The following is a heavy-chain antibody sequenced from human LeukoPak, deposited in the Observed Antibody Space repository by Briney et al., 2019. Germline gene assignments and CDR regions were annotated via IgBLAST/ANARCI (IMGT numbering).Heavy chain of an antibody. D-gene: IGHD3-3*01. CDR3: ARVAYDFLSGYYWTIKPDYYYYMDV. CDR2: INPISGGI. CDR1: GHTFTGYY. Sequence: ASVKVCCTASGHTFTGYYMHWVRQAPGQGLEWRGWINPISGGIIYAQTFPGRVTMTRDTSISTAYMELSRLRSDDTAVYDCARVAYDFLSGYYWTIKPDYYYYMDVWGKGTTVTVSS. J-gene: IGHJ6*03. V-gene: IGHV1-2*02.